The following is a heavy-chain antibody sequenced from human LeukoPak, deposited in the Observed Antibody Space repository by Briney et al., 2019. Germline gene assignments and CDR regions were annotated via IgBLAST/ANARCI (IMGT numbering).Heavy chain of an antibody. V-gene: IGHV3-21*01. CDR2: ISGNSRYI. D-gene: IGHD3-9*01. J-gene: IGHJ4*02. CDR1: GFTFSTYS. CDR3: TKDPGHVLRSFDYSEY. Sequence: GGSLRLSCAASGFTFSTYSMNWVRQAPGKGLEWVSSISGNSRYIYYADSVKGRFTISRDNARSSLFLQMNSLRAEDTAVYYCTKDPGHVLRSFDYSEYWGQGTRVTVSS.